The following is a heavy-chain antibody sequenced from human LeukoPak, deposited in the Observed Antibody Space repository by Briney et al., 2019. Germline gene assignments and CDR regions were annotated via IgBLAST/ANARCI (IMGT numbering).Heavy chain of an antibody. D-gene: IGHD2-2*01. CDR1: GNTFTNYG. J-gene: IGHJ4*02. V-gene: IGHV1-18*01. Sequence: ASVKVSCKASGNTFTNYGVSWVRQAPGQGVEWMGWISAYNGNPGYAQKFQDRVTMTTDTSTSTTYMELRSLTSDDTAVYYCATYTEGYCTSANCYAGFDYWGQGTLVTVSS. CDR3: ATYTEGYCTSANCYAGFDY. CDR2: ISAYNGNP.